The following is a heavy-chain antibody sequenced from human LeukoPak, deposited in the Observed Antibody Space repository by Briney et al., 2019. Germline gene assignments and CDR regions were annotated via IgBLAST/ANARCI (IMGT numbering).Heavy chain of an antibody. CDR3: ARNNYDRWYYFDY. CDR2: IYYSGIT. J-gene: IGHJ4*02. Sequence: SETLSLTCTVSGGSISNYYWSWIRQPPGKGLEWIGYIYYSGITNYNPSLKSRVTISVDTSKNQFSLKLSSVTAADTAVYYCARNNYDRWYYFDYWGQGTPVTVSS. V-gene: IGHV4-59*01. D-gene: IGHD3-22*01. CDR1: GGSISNYY.